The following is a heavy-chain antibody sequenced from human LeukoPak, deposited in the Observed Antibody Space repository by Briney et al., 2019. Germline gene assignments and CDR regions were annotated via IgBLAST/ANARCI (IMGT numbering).Heavy chain of an antibody. CDR2: ISSSGSII. V-gene: IGHV3-48*03. J-gene: IGHJ4*02. CDR3: ARYASGSIN. CDR1: GFTFSSYE. Sequence: PGGSLRLSCEASGFTFSSYEMNWVRQAPGKGLEWVSYISSSGSIIYYGDSVKGRFTISRDNAKNSLYLQMNSLRAEDTAVYYCARYASGSINWGQGTLVTVSS. D-gene: IGHD3-10*01.